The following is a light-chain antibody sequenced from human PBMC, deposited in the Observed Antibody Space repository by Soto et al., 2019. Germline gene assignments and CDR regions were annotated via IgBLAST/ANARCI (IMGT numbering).Light chain of an antibody. V-gene: IGLV2-14*01. CDR3: SSYTSSSRVV. CDR2: EVS. Sequence: QSVLTQPASVSGSPGQSITISCTGTSSDVGGYNYVSRYQQHPGKAPKLMIYEVSNRPSGVSNRFSGSKSGNTASLTISGLQAEDEADYYCSSYTSSSRVVFGGGTKVTVL. J-gene: IGLJ2*01. CDR1: SSDVGGYNY.